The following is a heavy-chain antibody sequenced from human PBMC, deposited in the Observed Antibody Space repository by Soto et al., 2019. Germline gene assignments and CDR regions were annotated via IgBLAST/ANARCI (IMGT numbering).Heavy chain of an antibody. D-gene: IGHD4-4*01. CDR1: GGSISSGDYY. J-gene: IGHJ4*02. Sequence: SETLSLTCTVSGGSISSGDYYWSWIRQPPGKGLEWIGYIYYSGSTYYNPSLKSRVTISVDTSKNQFSLKLSSVTAADTAVYYCARVFSNYDGYYFDYWGQGTLVTVSS. V-gene: IGHV4-30-4*01. CDR3: ARVFSNYDGYYFDY. CDR2: IYYSGST.